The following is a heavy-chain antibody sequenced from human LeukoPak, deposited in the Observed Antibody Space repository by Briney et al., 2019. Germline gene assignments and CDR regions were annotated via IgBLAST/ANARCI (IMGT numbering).Heavy chain of an antibody. CDR2: VIPIFGIA. Sequence: SVKVSCKASGGTFSSYAISWVRQAPGQGLEWMGRVIPIFGIANYAQKFQGRVTITADKSTSTAYMELSSLRSEDTAVYYCARGGRYYYDSSGYYDYWGQGTLVTVSS. J-gene: IGHJ4*02. CDR1: GGTFSSYA. CDR3: ARGGRYYYDSSGYYDY. V-gene: IGHV1-69*04. D-gene: IGHD3-22*01.